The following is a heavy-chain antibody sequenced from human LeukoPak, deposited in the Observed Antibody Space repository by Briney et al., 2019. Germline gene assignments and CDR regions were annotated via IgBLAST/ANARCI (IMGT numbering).Heavy chain of an antibody. D-gene: IGHD3-10*01. J-gene: IGHJ4*02. CDR2: INHSGST. Sequence: SETLSLTWAVYGGSFSGYNWSWIRQPPGKGLEWIGEINHSGSTNYNPSLKSRVTISVDTSNNWFSLKLSSVTAADTAVYYCARRLTMVLPGEEYWGQGTLVIVSS. V-gene: IGHV4-34*01. CDR3: ARRLTMVLPGEEY. CDR1: GGSFSGYN.